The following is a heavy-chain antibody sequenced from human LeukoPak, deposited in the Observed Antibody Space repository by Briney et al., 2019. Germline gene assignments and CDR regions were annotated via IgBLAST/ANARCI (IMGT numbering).Heavy chain of an antibody. CDR3: ARDPAWDP. CDR1: GGSFSGYY. CDR2: INHSGST. J-gene: IGHJ5*02. V-gene: IGHV4-34*01. Sequence: PSETLSLTCAVYGGSFSGYYWSWIRQPPGKGLEWIGEINHSGSTNYNPSLKSRVTISVDTSKNQFSLKLSSVTAADTAVYYCARDPAWDPWGQGTLVTVSS.